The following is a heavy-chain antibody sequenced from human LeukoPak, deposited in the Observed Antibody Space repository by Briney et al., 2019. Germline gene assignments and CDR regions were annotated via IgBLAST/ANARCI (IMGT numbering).Heavy chain of an antibody. D-gene: IGHD2-21*01. V-gene: IGHV4-59*01. CDR2: IYYSGST. Sequence: KPSETLSLTCTVSGGSISSYYLSWIRQPPGKGLEWIGYIYYSGSTNYNPSLKSRVTISVDTSKNQFSLKLSSVTAADTAVYYCARARETYCGGDCYSSWFDPWGQGTLVTVSS. J-gene: IGHJ5*02. CDR3: ARARETYCGGDCYSSWFDP. CDR1: GGSISSYY.